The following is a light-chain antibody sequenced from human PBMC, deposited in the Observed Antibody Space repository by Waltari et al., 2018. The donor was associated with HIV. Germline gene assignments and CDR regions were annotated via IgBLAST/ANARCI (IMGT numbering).Light chain of an antibody. Sequence: DIQMTQSPSFVSASVGDRVTITCRASQVISNWLGWYQQKPGKAPTVLVYASSNLQSGVPSRFSGSGSGTDFTLSISSLQPEDFATYYCQQSYGAPLTFGPGTKLDI. V-gene: IGKV1-12*01. J-gene: IGKJ3*01. CDR3: QQSYGAPLT. CDR1: QVISNW. CDR2: ASS.